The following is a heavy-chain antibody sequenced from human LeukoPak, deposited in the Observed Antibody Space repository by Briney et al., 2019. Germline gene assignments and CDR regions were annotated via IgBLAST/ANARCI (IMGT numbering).Heavy chain of an antibody. CDR3: ARDNGGSYPEYFQH. D-gene: IGHD1-26*01. J-gene: IGHJ1*01. V-gene: IGHV3-7*01. CDR2: IKQDGSEK. Sequence: GSLRLSCAASGFTFSSYWMSWVRQAPGKGLEWVANIKQDGSEKYYVDSVKGRFTISRDNAKNSLYLQMNSLRAEDTAVYYCARDNGGSYPEYFQHWGQGTLVTVSP. CDR1: GFTFSSYW.